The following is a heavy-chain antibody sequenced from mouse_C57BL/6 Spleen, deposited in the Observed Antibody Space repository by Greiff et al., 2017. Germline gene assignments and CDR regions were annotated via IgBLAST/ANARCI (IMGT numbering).Heavy chain of an antibody. V-gene: IGHV5-17*01. CDR1: GFTFSDYG. J-gene: IGHJ3*01. D-gene: IGHD2-5*01. Sequence: EVQGVESGGGLVKPGGSLKLSCAASGFTFSDYGMHWVRQAPETGLEWVAYISSGSSTIYYADTVKGRFTISRDNAKNTLFLQMTSLRSEDTAMYYCALYSNYAWFAYWGQGTLVTVSA. CDR2: ISSGSSTI. CDR3: ALYSNYAWFAY.